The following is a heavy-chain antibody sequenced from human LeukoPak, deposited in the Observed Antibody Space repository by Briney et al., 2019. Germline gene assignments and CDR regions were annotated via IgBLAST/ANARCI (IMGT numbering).Heavy chain of an antibody. V-gene: IGHV4-59*01. CDR2: IYYSGST. CDR1: GGSISSYY. J-gene: IGHJ4*02. CDR3: ARVGGSSVFDY. Sequence: SETLSLTCTVSGGSISSYYWSWIRQPPGKGLEWIGYIYYSGSTNYNPSLKSRVTISVDTSKNQFSLKLSSVAAADTAVYYCARVGGSSVFDYWGQGTRVTVS. D-gene: IGHD2-2*01.